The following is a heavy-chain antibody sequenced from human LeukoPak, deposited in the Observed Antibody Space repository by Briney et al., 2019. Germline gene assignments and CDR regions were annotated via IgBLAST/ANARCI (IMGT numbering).Heavy chain of an antibody. J-gene: IGHJ4*02. CDR2: IYYSGST. CDR3: ARGLITMVRGVISGAGY. Sequence: SETLSLTCTVSGGSISSYYWSWIRQPPGKGLEWIGYIYYSGSTNYNPSLKSRVTISVDTSKNQFSLKLSSVTAADTAVYYCARGLITMVRGVISGAGYWGQRTLVTVSS. CDR1: GGSISSYY. V-gene: IGHV4-59*08. D-gene: IGHD3-10*01.